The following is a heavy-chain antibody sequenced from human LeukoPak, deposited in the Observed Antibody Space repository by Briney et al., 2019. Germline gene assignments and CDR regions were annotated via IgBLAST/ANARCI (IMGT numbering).Heavy chain of an antibody. Sequence: GASVKVSCKASGYTFTSYAMHWVRQAPGQRLEWMGWINAGNGNTKYSQKFQGRVTITRDTSASTAYMELSSLRSEDTAVYYCARGGRRYFDYVDYWSQGTLVTVSS. CDR2: INAGNGNT. V-gene: IGHV1-3*01. CDR3: ARGGRRYFDYVDY. J-gene: IGHJ4*02. CDR1: GYTFTSYA. D-gene: IGHD3-9*01.